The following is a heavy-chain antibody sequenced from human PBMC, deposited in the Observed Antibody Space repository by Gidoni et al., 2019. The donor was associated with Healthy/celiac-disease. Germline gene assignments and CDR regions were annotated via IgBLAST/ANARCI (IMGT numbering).Heavy chain of an antibody. V-gene: IGHV3-21*01. CDR2: ISSSSSYI. CDR1: GFTFSSYS. CDR3: ARDDTNDFWSGYYIGWFDP. D-gene: IGHD3-3*01. Sequence: EVQLVESGGGLVKPGGSLRLSCAASGFTFSSYSMNWVRQAPGKGLEWVSSISSSSSYIYYADSVKGRFTISRDNAKNSLYLQMNSLRAEDTAVYYCARDDTNDFWSGYYIGWFDPWGQGTLVTVSS. J-gene: IGHJ5*02.